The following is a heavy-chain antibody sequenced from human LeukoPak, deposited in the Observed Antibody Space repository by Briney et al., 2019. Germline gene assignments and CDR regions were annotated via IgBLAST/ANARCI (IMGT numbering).Heavy chain of an antibody. V-gene: IGHV3-53*05. CDR2: LYSDGNT. Sequence: GGSLRLSCAASGFTVVTNDMTWVRQVPGKGLEWVSVLYSDGNTKYADSVQGRFTISRDNSKNTLYLEMNSLSPDDTAVYYCARGVEPLAANTLAYWGQGTLVTVSS. CDR3: ARGVEPLAANTLAY. D-gene: IGHD1-14*01. CDR1: GFTVVTND. J-gene: IGHJ4*02.